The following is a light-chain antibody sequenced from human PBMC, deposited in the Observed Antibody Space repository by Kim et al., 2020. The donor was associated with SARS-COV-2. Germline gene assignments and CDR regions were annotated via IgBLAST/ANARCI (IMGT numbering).Light chain of an antibody. Sequence: QSVLTQPPSVSGAPGQRVTISCTGSSSNIGAGYDVNWYQQFPGTAPKLLIYGNSNRPSGVPDRFSGSKSGTSVSLAITGLQAEDETDYYCQSYDSSLSGYVFRTGTKVTVL. CDR1: SSNIGAGYD. CDR2: GNS. J-gene: IGLJ1*01. V-gene: IGLV1-40*01. CDR3: QSYDSSLSGYV.